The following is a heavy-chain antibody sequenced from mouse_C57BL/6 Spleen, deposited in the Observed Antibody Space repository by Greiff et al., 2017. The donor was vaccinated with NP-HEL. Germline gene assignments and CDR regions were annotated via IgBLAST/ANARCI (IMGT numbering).Heavy chain of an antibody. CDR1: GYTFTDYY. V-gene: IGHV1-76*01. CDR3: AREDYYGSSPMDY. CDR2: IYPGSGNT. Sequence: QVQLKQSGAELVRPGASVKLSCKASGYTFTDYYINWVKQRPGQGLEWIARIYPGSGNTYYNEKFKGKATLTAEKSSSTAYMQLSSLTSEDSAVYFCAREDYYGSSPMDYWGQGTSVTVSS. D-gene: IGHD1-1*01. J-gene: IGHJ4*01.